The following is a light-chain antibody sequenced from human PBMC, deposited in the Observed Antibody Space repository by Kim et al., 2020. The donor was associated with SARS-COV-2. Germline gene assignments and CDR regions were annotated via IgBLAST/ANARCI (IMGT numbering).Light chain of an antibody. J-gene: IGLJ2*01. CDR2: EGN. CDR1: SGSIASNY. CDR3: QSYDSSNPVI. Sequence: KTVTISCMRSSGSIASNYVHWYQQRPGSSPSIVIYEGNQRPSGVPDRFSGSIDSSSNSASLTISGLKPEDEADYYCQSYDSSNPVIFGGGTQLTVL. V-gene: IGLV6-57*01.